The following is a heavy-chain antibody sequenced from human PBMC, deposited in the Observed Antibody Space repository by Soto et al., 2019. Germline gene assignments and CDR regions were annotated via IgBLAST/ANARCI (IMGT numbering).Heavy chain of an antibody. CDR2: TYYRSKWYN. CDR3: AREKTSWTYRPYDFDY. Sequence: SQTLSLTCAISGDSVSSDSAAWNWIRQSPSRGLEWLGRTYYRSKWYNDYALSVKSRITINPDTSKNQFSLQLNSVTPEDTAVYYCAREKTSWTYRPYDFDYWGQGTLVTVSS. D-gene: IGHD3-3*01. J-gene: IGHJ4*02. CDR1: GDSVSSDSAA. V-gene: IGHV6-1*01.